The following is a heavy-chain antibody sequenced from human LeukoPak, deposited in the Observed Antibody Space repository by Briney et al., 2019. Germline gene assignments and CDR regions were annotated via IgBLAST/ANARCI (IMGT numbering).Heavy chain of an antibody. V-gene: IGHV3-23*01. D-gene: IGHD3-9*01. J-gene: IGHJ4*02. Sequence: GGSLRLSCAASRFIVRNYAISWVRQAPGKGLQWVAAITGSGDTTYYGDSVMGRFTISRDNSKNTLYLEVNTLRAEDTAVYYCAKWGDYDILTGYYVSDFWGQGTLVTVSS. CDR3: AKWGDYDILTGYYVSDF. CDR2: ITGSGDTT. CDR1: RFIVRNYA.